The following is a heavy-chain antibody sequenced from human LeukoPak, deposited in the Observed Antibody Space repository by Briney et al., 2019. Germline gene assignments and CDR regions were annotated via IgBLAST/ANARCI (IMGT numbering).Heavy chain of an antibody. CDR3: AKDLVVYCSSSSCPIDY. V-gene: IGHV3-30*02. Sequence: GGSLRLSCAASGLTFSTYGMHWVRQAPGKGLEWVAFIRYDGTNKYYADSVKGRFTISRDNSKNTLYLQMNSLRPEDTALYYCAKDLVVYCSSSSCPIDYWGQRTLVTVSS. J-gene: IGHJ4*02. CDR2: IRYDGTNK. D-gene: IGHD2-2*01. CDR1: GLTFSTYG.